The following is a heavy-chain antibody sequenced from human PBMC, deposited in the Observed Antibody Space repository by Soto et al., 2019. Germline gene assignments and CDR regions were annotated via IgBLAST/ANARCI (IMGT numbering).Heavy chain of an antibody. CDR1: GYTFTSYG. D-gene: IGHD6-13*01. V-gene: IGHV1-18*01. CDR3: ATGYSRDLSYYYGMDV. CDR2: ISAYNGNT. Sequence: QVQLVQSGAEVKKPGASVKVSCKASGYTFTSYGISWVRQAPGQGLEWMGWISAYNGNTNYAQKLQGRVTMTTDTXTXXAYMELRSLRSDDTTVYYCATGYSRDLSYYYGMDVWGQGTTVTVSS. J-gene: IGHJ6*02.